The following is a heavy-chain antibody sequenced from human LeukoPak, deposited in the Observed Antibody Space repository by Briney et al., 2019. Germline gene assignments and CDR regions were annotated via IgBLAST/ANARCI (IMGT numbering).Heavy chain of an antibody. CDR1: GFPFSDYY. CDR3: ARHSSGWSFDY. CDR2: IISSGTTI. J-gene: IGHJ4*02. V-gene: IGHV3-11*04. D-gene: IGHD3-22*01. Sequence: GGSLRLSCAAPGFPFSDYYMTWIRQAPGKGLEWLSYIISSGTTIYYADSVKGRFTVSRDNAKNSLYLQVNSLRAEDTAVYYCARHSSGWSFDYWGQGTLVTVSS.